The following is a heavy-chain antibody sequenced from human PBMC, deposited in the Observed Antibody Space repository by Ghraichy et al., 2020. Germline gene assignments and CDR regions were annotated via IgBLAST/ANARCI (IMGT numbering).Heavy chain of an antibody. J-gene: IGHJ6*04. V-gene: IGHV4-39*07. CDR2: IYYSGST. CDR1: GGSISSSSYY. D-gene: IGHD3-16*01. Sequence: SETLSLTCTVSGGSISSSSYYWGWIRQPPGKGLEWIGSIYYSGSTYYNPSLKSRVTISVDTSKNQFSLKLSSVTAADTAVYYCARDIRYSFPDSPSMDVWGKGTTVTVSS. CDR3: ARDIRYSFPDSPSMDV.